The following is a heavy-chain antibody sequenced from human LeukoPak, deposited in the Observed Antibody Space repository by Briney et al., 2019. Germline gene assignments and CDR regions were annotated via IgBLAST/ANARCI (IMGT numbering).Heavy chain of an antibody. J-gene: IGHJ4*02. V-gene: IGHV3-7*01. CDR2: IKQDGNEK. D-gene: IGHD3-3*02. CDR1: GFTFSSYW. CDR3: ARDGAFRIYDY. Sequence: GGSLRLSCAASGFTFSSYWMTWVRQAPGKGLEWVASIKQDGNEKYYVDSVKGRFTISRDNARNSLYLQMSSLRADDTAVYYCARDGAFRIYDYWGQGTVVSVSS.